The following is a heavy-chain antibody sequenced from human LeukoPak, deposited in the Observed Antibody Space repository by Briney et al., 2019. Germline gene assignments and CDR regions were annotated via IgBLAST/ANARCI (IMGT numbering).Heavy chain of an antibody. CDR1: GLTFSSYG. CDR2: IRYDGSNK. D-gene: IGHD3-3*01. V-gene: IGHV3-30*02. J-gene: IGHJ6*03. Sequence: GGSERLSCAASGLTFSSYGMHWIRQAPGKGLEWVAFIRYDGSNKYSADSVKGRFTISRDNSKNTLYLQMNSLRAEDTAVYYCAKGSKEVLFTRDHYMDVWGKGTTVTMSS. CDR3: AKGSKEVLFTRDHYMDV.